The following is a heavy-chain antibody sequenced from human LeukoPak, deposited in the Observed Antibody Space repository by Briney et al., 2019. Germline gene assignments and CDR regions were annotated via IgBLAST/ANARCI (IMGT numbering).Heavy chain of an antibody. D-gene: IGHD2-8*02. Sequence: HGESLQISCQASGSFFTNYWIGWVRQLPGKGPEWMGIIYPGDSDSRDSPSFQGQVTISADKSISTAYLQWSSLKASDTAMYYCAVTRYCGGNFDYWGQGTLVTVSS. CDR1: GSFFTNYW. V-gene: IGHV5-51*01. J-gene: IGHJ4*02. CDR2: IYPGDSDS. CDR3: AVTRYCGGNFDY.